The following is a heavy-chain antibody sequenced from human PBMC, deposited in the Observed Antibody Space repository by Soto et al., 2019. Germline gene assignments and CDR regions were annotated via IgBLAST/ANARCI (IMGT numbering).Heavy chain of an antibody. CDR2: ISGSGGST. J-gene: IGHJ6*02. V-gene: IGHV3-23*01. CDR1: GFTISSYS. Sequence: PGGSMRVSCAAAGFTISSYSMSWVRKAPGKGLEWVSAISGSGGSTYYADSVKGRFTISRDNSKNTLYLQMNSLRAEDTAVYYCAKPEYREQWLDRTNYYYYGMDVWGQGTTVTVSS. D-gene: IGHD6-19*01. CDR3: AKPEYREQWLDRTNYYYYGMDV.